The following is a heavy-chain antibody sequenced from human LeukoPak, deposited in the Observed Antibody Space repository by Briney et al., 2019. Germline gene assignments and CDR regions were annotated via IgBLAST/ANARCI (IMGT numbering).Heavy chain of an antibody. D-gene: IGHD3-10*01. Sequence: GGCLRLSCAASGFTFRSYSMNWVRQAPGKGPEWVSYISSSNSTIYYRDSVKGRFTISKDNSKNTLSLQMNSLRAEDTAVYYCAKDMGYYYGSGSYPPENDYWGQGTLVTVSS. CDR3: AKDMGYYYGSGSYPPENDY. J-gene: IGHJ4*02. CDR2: ISSSNSTI. CDR1: GFTFRSYS. V-gene: IGHV3-48*01.